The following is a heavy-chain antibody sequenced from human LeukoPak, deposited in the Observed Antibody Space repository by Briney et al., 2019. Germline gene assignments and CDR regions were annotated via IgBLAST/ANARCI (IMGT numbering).Heavy chain of an antibody. CDR1: GGSISSGNW. CDR3: LYGGNSGDWVY. V-gene: IGHV4-4*02. J-gene: IGHJ4*02. Sequence: PSETLSLTCAVSGGSISSGNWWDWVRQPPGKGLEWMGEILHTESTNYNPSLKSRVTMSLDKSKNQFSLKLTSVTAADTAVYYCLYGGNSGDWVYWGQGTLVTVSS. CDR2: ILHTEST. D-gene: IGHD4-23*01.